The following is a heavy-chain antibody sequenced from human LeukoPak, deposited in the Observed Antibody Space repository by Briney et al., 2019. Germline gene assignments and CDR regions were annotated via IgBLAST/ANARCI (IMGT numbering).Heavy chain of an antibody. CDR2: IYHSGGT. CDR1: GGSCGTYY. CDR3: TRGYSSGWYDY. J-gene: IGHJ4*02. Sequence: SETLSLXCAVYGGSCGTYYWSWIRRPPGKGLECIGEIYHSGGTNYNPSLKTRVTISADTSKNQFSLMLRSVTAADAAVYYCTRGYSSGWYDYWGQGTLVTVSS. D-gene: IGHD6-19*01. V-gene: IGHV4-34*01.